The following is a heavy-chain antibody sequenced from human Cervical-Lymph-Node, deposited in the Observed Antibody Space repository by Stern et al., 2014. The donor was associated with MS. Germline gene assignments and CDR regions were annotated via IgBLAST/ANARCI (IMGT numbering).Heavy chain of an antibody. CDR3: ARASIGRGYDYRSYFDY. Sequence: QVQLVQSGAEVKKPGASVKVSCKASGYTFTGYYMHWVRQAPGQGLEWMGWINPNSGGTNYAQKFQGWVTMTRDTSISTAYMELSRLRSDDTAVYYCARASIGRGYDYRSYFDYWGQGTLVTVSS. D-gene: IGHD5-12*01. V-gene: IGHV1-2*04. CDR1: GYTFTGYY. CDR2: INPNSGGT. J-gene: IGHJ4*02.